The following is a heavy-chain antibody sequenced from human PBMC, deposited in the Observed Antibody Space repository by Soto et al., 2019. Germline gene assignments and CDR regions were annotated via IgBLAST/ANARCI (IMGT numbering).Heavy chain of an antibody. D-gene: IGHD6-13*01. Sequence: QLQLQESGPGLVKPSETLSLTCTVSGGSLSSYYWSWIRQPAGKGLEWIGRIYTSGITKYNPSLNSRVNMSVDTSKNHFSLKLTSVTAADTAVYYCARDLGQQLVMSGWFDPWGQGTLVTVSS. CDR3: ARDLGQQLVMSGWFDP. J-gene: IGHJ5*02. CDR2: IYTSGIT. V-gene: IGHV4-4*07. CDR1: GGSLSSYY.